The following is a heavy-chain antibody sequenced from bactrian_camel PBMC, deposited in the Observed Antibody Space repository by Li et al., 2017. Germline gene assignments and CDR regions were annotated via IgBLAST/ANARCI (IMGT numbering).Heavy chain of an antibody. CDR1: GLTFVGGNC. CDR3: AASGASCLRAIDFNY. J-gene: IGHJ4*01. V-gene: IGHV3S55*01. CDR2: IDLDGST. D-gene: IGHD4*01. Sequence: HVQLVESGGGSVHAGGSLTLSCAASGLTFVGGNCLGWLRQAPGKEREGVAGIDLDGSTNYVDSVKGRFTVSRDNAKRTLYLQMDNLQLEDTATYYCAASGASCLRAIDFNYWGQGTQVTVS.